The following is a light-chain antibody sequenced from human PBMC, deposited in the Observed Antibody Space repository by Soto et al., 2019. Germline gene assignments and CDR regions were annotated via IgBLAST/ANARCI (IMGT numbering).Light chain of an antibody. V-gene: IGKV3D-15*01. CDR2: GAS. J-gene: IGKJ2*01. CDR3: QQANSFPRT. CDR1: QSVSSN. Sequence: EIVMTQSPATLSVSPGERATLSCRASQSVSSNLAWYQQKPGQAPRLLIYGASNRATGIPDRFSGSGSGTDFTLTISSLQPEDFATYYCQQANSFPRTFGQGTKVDI.